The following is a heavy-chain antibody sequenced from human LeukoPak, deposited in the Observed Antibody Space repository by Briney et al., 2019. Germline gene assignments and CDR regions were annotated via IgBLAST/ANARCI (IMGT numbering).Heavy chain of an antibody. V-gene: IGHV4-38-2*01. J-gene: IGHJ4*02. CDR1: GYSISSGYY. CDR2: IYHSGST. Sequence: SETLSLTCAVSGYSISSGYYWGWIRQPPGKGREWIGSIYHSGSTYYNPSLKSRVTISVDTSKNQFSLKLSSVTAADTAVYYCARGHSGYDYGLFDYWGQGTLVTVSS. D-gene: IGHD5-12*01. CDR3: ARGHSGYDYGLFDY.